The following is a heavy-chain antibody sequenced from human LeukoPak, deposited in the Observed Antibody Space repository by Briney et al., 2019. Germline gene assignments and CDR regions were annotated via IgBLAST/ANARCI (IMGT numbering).Heavy chain of an antibody. CDR2: IIPIFGTA. V-gene: IGHV1-69*13. CDR1: GGTFSSYA. Sequence: SVKVSCKASGGTFSSYAISWVRQAPGQGLEWMGGIIPIFGTANYAQKFQGRVTITAGESTSTAYMELSSLRSEDTAVYYCARSLDYCSSTSCYQGPGLAYWGQGTLVTVSS. D-gene: IGHD2-2*01. J-gene: IGHJ4*02. CDR3: ARSLDYCSSTSCYQGPGLAY.